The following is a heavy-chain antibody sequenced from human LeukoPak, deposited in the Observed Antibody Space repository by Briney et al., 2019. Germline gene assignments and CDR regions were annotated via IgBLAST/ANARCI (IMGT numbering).Heavy chain of an antibody. CDR1: AFIFSNYW. CDR2: INSDGSTT. CDR3: ATRRAAGYYYGMDV. D-gene: IGHD6-25*01. V-gene: IGHV3-74*03. J-gene: IGHJ6*02. Sequence: GGSLRLSCAASAFIFSNYWMCRVRHAPRKGLVCVSRINSDGSTTTYADSVKRRFTISRHNSKNTLHLQMNSLRSEDTAVYYCATRRAAGYYYGMDVWGQGSTVTVSS.